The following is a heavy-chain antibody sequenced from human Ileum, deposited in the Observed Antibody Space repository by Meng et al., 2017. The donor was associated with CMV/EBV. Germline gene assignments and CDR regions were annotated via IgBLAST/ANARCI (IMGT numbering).Heavy chain of an antibody. CDR2: INPSGSRT. Sequence: QVPLVQSGAEVKKPGTSGKLSCTASAYTFTTHYIHWVRQAPGQGLEWIGIINPSGSRTNYAQKFQGRVTMTKDTSTSTVYMELTSLKSDDTAVYFCARDHGVMTSTFDYWGQGTLVTVSS. D-gene: IGHD2-21*02. V-gene: IGHV1-46*01. CDR3: ARDHGVMTSTFDY. J-gene: IGHJ4*02. CDR1: AYTFTTHY.